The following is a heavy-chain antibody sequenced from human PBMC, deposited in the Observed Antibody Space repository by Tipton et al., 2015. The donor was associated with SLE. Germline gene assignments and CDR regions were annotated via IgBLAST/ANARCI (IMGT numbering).Heavy chain of an antibody. CDR2: IYYSGST. J-gene: IGHJ4*02. Sequence: LRLSCTVSGGSISSGGYYWSWIRQHPGKGLKWIGYIYYSGSTNYNPSLKSRVTISVDTSKNQFSLKLSSVTAADTAVYYCARHPSGYYYFDYWGQGTLVTVSS. V-gene: IGHV4-31*02. D-gene: IGHD3-22*01. CDR3: ARHPSGYYYFDY. CDR1: GGSISSGGYY.